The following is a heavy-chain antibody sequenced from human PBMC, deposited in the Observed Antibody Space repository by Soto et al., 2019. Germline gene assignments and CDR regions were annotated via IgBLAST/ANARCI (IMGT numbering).Heavy chain of an antibody. Sequence: SLKVSCEGSGYSFTSYWIGWVRQMPGKCLASMGIIYPGDSDTIDSPSFQGQVTIPADESVSRASLQWSSLNASATAMYYYSRGAVVVPGTNGNWSDPWGQETRVTVSS. J-gene: IGHJ5*02. CDR2: IYPGDSDT. CDR3: SRGAVVVPGTNGNWSDP. D-gene: IGHD2-2*01. CDR1: GYSFTSYW. V-gene: IGHV5-51*01.